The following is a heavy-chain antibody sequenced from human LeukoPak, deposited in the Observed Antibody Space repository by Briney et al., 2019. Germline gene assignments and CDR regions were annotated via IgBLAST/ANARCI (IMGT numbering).Heavy chain of an antibody. CDR1: GFTFSNYA. V-gene: IGHV3-30-3*01. Sequence: PGGSLRLSCAASGFTFSNYAMHWVRQAPGKGLEWVAVIPYDGSNKDYADSVKGRFTISRDNSKNTLYLQMNSLRAEDTAVYYCARSSSGWYYYWGQGIMVTVSS. CDR2: IPYDGSNK. J-gene: IGHJ4*02. D-gene: IGHD6-19*01. CDR3: ARSSSGWYYY.